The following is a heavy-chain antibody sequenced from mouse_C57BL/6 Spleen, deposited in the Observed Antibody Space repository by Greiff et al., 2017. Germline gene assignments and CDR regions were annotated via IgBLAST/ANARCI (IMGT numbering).Heavy chain of an antibody. J-gene: IGHJ4*01. Sequence: DVMLVESEGGLVQPGSSMKLSCTASGFTFSDYYLAWVRQVPEKGLEWVANINYDGSSTYYLDSLKSRFLISRDNAKNILYLQMSSLTSEDTATYYCARTGSYAMDYWGQGTSVTVSS. CDR2: INYDGSST. D-gene: IGHD4-1*01. V-gene: IGHV5-16*01. CDR3: ARTGSYAMDY. CDR1: GFTFSDYY.